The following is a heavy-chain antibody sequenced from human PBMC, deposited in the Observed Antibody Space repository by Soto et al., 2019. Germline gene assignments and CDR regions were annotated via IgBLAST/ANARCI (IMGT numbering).Heavy chain of an antibody. D-gene: IGHD6-13*01. CDR2: ISYDGSNK. CDR3: ARGAAEQQLVPDDRYYYYGMDV. J-gene: IGHJ6*02. Sequence: GGSLRLSCAASGFTFSSYAMHWVRQAPGKGLEWVAVISYDGSNKYYADSVKGRFTISRDNSKNTLYLQMNSLRAEDTAVYYCARGAAEQQLVPDDRYYYYGMDVWGQGTTVTVSS. V-gene: IGHV3-30-3*01. CDR1: GFTFSSYA.